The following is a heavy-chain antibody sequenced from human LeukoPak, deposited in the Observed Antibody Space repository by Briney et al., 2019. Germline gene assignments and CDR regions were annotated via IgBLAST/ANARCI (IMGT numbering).Heavy chain of an antibody. Sequence: GGSLRLSCAASGFTFSSYAMSWVCQAPGKGLEWVSTISGSGGSTYYADSVKGRFTISRDSSKNTLYLQMNSLSAADTAVYYCAKGNWIGELSKNAFDFWGQGTMVTVSS. CDR1: GFTFSSYA. CDR2: ISGSGGST. D-gene: IGHD3-10*01. J-gene: IGHJ3*01. V-gene: IGHV3-23*01. CDR3: AKGNWIGELSKNAFDF.